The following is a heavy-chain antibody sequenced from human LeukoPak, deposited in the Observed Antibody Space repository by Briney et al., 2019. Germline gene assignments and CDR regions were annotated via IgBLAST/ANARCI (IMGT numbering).Heavy chain of an antibody. CDR1: GFTFSNYW. CDR3: ARDRYCSSTSCYYFDY. V-gene: IGHV3-74*01. J-gene: IGHJ4*02. CDR2: INSDGSSK. D-gene: IGHD2-2*01. Sequence: GGSLRLSCAASGFTFSNYWIHWVRQAPGKGLVWVSRINSDGSSKSYADSVKGRFTISRDNAKNTLYLQMNSLRAEDTAVYYCARDRYCSSTSCYYFDYWGRGTLVTVSS.